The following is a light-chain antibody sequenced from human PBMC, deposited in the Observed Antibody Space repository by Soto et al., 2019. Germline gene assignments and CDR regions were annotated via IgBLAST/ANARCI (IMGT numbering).Light chain of an antibody. CDR2: DVS. Sequence: QSALTQPASVSGSPGQSITISCTGTSSDVGGYNYGSWYQQHPGKAPKLMIYDVSNRPSGVSNRFSGSKSGNKASLTISGLQAEDEADYYCSSYTSSSTVVFVGGTKLTVL. V-gene: IGLV2-14*01. J-gene: IGLJ2*01. CDR1: SSDVGGYNY. CDR3: SSYTSSSTVV.